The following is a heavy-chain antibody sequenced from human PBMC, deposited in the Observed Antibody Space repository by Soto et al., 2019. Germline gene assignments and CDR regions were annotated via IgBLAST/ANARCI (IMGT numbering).Heavy chain of an antibody. CDR2: LSAYNGNT. D-gene: IGHD3-10*01. V-gene: IGHV1-18*04. Sequence: SVKVSCRGSGCTCTSYGISCGRKPPGQGPEWMGWLSAYNGNTRYARKLQGRVTMTTDTCTSTAYMALMRLRSADTAVHYCARARARMVRGANSGLYYFDSLGEADLVT. CDR1: GCTCTSYG. J-gene: IGHJ4*02. CDR3: ARARARMVRGANSGLYYFDS.